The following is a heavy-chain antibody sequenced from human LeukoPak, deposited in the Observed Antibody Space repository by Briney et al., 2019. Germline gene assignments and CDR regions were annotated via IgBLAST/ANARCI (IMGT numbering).Heavy chain of an antibody. CDR3: VRWRWLQSEFDY. V-gene: IGHV3-7*01. CDR2: IKGDVSET. Sequence: PGGSLRLSCAASGFTFSSYWMSWVRQAPQKGLEWVASIKGDVSETFYVDSVKGRFTISRDNAQRSLFLQMNSLRAEDTAVYYCVRWRWLQSEFDYWGQGTLVTVSS. D-gene: IGHD5-24*01. J-gene: IGHJ4*02. CDR1: GFTFSSYW.